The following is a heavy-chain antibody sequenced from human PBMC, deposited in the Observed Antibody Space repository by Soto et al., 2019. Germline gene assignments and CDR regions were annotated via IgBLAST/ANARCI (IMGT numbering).Heavy chain of an antibody. Sequence: ASVKVFCKASGYTFTSYDINWVRQATGQGLEWMGWMNPNSGNTGYAEKFQGRVTMTRNTSISTAYMELSSLRSEDTAVYYCAVYGGNRYGYFDLWGRGTLVAVSS. CDR2: MNPNSGNT. CDR3: AVYGGNRYGYFDL. CDR1: GYTFTSYD. D-gene: IGHD4-17*01. J-gene: IGHJ2*01. V-gene: IGHV1-8*01.